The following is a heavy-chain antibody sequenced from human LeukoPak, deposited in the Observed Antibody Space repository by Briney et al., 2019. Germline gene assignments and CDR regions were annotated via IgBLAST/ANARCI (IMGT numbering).Heavy chain of an antibody. CDR3: ARDLSSRGYTYGTPAFTFDI. V-gene: IGHV3-74*01. J-gene: IGHJ3*02. CDR2: IKSDGSST. Sequence: PGGSLRLSCAASGFTFSTYWMHWVRQGPGKGLVWVSRIKSDGSSTSYADSAKGRFTISRDNAKNSLSLLMNSLRAEDTAVYYCARDLSSRGYTYGTPAFTFDIWGQGTMVTVSS. CDR1: GFTFSTYW. D-gene: IGHD5-18*01.